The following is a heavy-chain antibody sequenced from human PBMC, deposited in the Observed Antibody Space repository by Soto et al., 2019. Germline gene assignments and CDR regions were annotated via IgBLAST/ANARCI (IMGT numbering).Heavy chain of an antibody. Sequence: SVKVSCKASGGTFSSYAISWVRQAPGQGLEWMGGIIPIFGTANYAQKFQGRVTITADKSTSTAYMELSSLRSEDTAVYYCARDLCLFPLFDLHDAFDICGKGTMVTVSS. CDR2: IIPIFGTA. V-gene: IGHV1-69*06. CDR3: ARDLCLFPLFDLHDAFDI. D-gene: IGHD3-10*02. CDR1: GGTFSSYA. J-gene: IGHJ3*02.